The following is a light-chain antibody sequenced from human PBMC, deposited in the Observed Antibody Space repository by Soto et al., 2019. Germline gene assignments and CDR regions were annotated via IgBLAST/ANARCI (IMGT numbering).Light chain of an antibody. J-gene: IGKJ4*01. CDR2: GAS. V-gene: IGKV3D-20*02. Sequence: EIVLTQSPGTLSLSPGERATLSCRASQSVSSSFLAWYQQKPGQAPRLLIYGASNRATGIPDRFSGSGSGTDFTLTISRLEPEDFAVYYCLQRANWPLTFGGGAHVEIK. CDR1: QSVSSSF. CDR3: LQRANWPLT.